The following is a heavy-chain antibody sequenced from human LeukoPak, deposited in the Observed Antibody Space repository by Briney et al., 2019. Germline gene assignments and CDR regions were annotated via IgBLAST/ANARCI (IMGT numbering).Heavy chain of an antibody. CDR3: EGSGRYDDY. CDR2: INTDGSST. Sequence: GGSLRLSCAASEFTFSSYWMHWVRQAPGKGLVWVSRINTDGSSTSYADSVKGRFTISRDNAKNTLYLQMNSLRAEDTAVYYCEGSGRYDDYWGQGTLVTVSS. J-gene: IGHJ4*02. CDR1: EFTFSSYW. V-gene: IGHV3-74*01. D-gene: IGHD3-3*01.